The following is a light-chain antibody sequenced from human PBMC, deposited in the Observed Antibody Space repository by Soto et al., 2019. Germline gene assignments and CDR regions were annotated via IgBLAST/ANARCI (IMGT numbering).Light chain of an antibody. CDR3: QQRSNWPLT. CDR2: DAS. Sequence: EIVLTQSPATLSLSPGERATLSCRAGQSVSSFLAWYQQKPGQAPRLLIYDASNRATGIPARFSGSGSGADFTLTISSLEPEDFAVYYCQQRSNWPLTFGGGTKVDSK. CDR1: QSVSSF. V-gene: IGKV3-11*01. J-gene: IGKJ4*01.